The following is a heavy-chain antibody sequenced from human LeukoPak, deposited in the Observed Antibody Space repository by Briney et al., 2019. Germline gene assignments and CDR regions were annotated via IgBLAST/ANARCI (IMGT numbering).Heavy chain of an antibody. CDR3: ARDAGATYLRGDVFDI. J-gene: IGHJ3*02. D-gene: IGHD1-26*01. Sequence: GGSLRLSCAASGFTFSSYSMNWVRQAPGKGLEWVSSISSSSSYIYYADSVKGRFTISRDNAKNSLYLQMNSLRAEDTAVYYCARDAGATYLRGDVFDIWGQGTMVTVSS. CDR2: ISSSSSYI. V-gene: IGHV3-21*01. CDR1: GFTFSSYS.